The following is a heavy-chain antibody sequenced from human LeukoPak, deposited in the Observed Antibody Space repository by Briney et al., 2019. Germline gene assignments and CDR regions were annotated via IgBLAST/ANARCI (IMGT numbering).Heavy chain of an antibody. CDR2: INANTGIP. Sequence: ASVKVSCKASGYTFTSYVLNWVRQAPGQGLEWMGWINANTGIPIYAQDFAGRFVFSMDTSVSTAFLQISSLKAEDTAVYYCTRGAESTSAYGFWGQGTLVTVSS. CDR3: TRGAESTSAYGF. CDR1: GYTFTSYV. V-gene: IGHV7-4-1*02. D-gene: IGHD2-2*01. J-gene: IGHJ4*02.